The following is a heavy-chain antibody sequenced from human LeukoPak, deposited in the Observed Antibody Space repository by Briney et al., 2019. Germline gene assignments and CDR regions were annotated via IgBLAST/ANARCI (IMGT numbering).Heavy chain of an antibody. CDR2: ISGSGGST. J-gene: IGHJ4*02. D-gene: IGHD2-15*01. CDR3: AKTLGYCSGGSCPKPYSNYYFDY. V-gene: IGHV3-23*01. CDR1: GFTFSSYA. Sequence: GGSLRLSCAASGFTFSSYAMSWVRQAPGKGLEWDSAISGSGGSTYYADSVKGRFTISRDNSKNTLYLQMNSLRAEDTAVYYCAKTLGYCSGGSCPKPYSNYYFDYWGQGTLVTVSS.